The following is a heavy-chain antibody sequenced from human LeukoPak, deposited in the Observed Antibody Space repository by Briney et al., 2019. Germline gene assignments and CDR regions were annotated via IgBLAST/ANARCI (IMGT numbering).Heavy chain of an antibody. J-gene: IGHJ6*03. CDR1: GFIFNRYG. CDR2: TGPDGKKT. CDR3: ARQMVEGQQNYYMDV. D-gene: IGHD2-15*01. Sequence: GGSLRLSCAASGFIFNRYGMHWVRQAPGKGLEWVAFTGPDGKKTFYGDSLNGRFTISRDNFEDTVFLQMNTMRAEDTAVYYCARQMVEGQQNYYMDVWGNGTTVTVSS. V-gene: IGHV3-33*01.